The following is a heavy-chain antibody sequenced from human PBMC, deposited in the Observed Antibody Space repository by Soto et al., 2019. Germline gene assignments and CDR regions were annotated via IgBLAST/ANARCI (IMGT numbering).Heavy chain of an antibody. J-gene: IGHJ4*02. V-gene: IGHV3-30*02. CDR2: IRYDGTNK. Sequence: GGSLRLSCAASGFTFSSYGMHWVRQAPGKGLEWVAVIRYDGTNKYYAESVKGRFTISRDNSKNTLYLQMNSLRAEDTAVYYCAKDDVGAATSSYHGLDYWGQGTLVTVSS. D-gene: IGHD2-15*01. CDR1: GFTFSSYG. CDR3: AKDDVGAATSSYHGLDY.